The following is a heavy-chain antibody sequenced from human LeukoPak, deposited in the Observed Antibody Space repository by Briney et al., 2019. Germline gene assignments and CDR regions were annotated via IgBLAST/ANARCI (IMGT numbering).Heavy chain of an antibody. J-gene: IGHJ6*04. CDR2: IYPGDSDT. Sequence: GESLKISCKGSGYSFTSYWIGWVRQMPGKGLEWMGIIYPGDSDTRYSPSFQGQVTISADKSTSTAYLQWSSLKASDTAMYYCARQYYYGSAGGYYYGMDVWGKGTTVTVSS. CDR1: GYSFTSYW. CDR3: ARQYYYGSAGGYYYGMDV. V-gene: IGHV5-51*01. D-gene: IGHD3-10*01.